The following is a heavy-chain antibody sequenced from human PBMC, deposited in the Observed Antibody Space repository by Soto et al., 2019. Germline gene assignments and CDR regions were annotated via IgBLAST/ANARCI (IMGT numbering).Heavy chain of an antibody. J-gene: IGHJ6*03. Sequence: SETVCHTGTVADSSISGGGYYWSWIRQHPGKGMEWIGYIYYSGSTYYNPSLKSRVTISVDTSKNQFSLKLSSVTAADTAVYYCARDQVLEEGYCSGGSCSHYYYYYMDVWGKGTTVTVSS. CDR2: IYYSGST. V-gene: IGHV4-31*03. D-gene: IGHD2-15*01. CDR3: ARDQVLEEGYCSGGSCSHYYYYYMDV. CDR1: DSSISGGGYY.